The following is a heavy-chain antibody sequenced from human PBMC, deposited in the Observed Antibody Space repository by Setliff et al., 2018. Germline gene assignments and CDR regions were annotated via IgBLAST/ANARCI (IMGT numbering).Heavy chain of an antibody. CDR2: ITYNSDRT. CDR3: ARVAQVAGTRSGWSYFFYYMDV. V-gene: IGHV3-23*01. Sequence: PGGSLRLSCAASGFTFNTYAMSWVRQAPGKRLEWVSTITYNSDRTYYADADSVKGRFTISRDNSKNTLYLQMNSLRAEDTAVYYCARVAQVAGTRSGWSYFFYYMDVWGKGTTVTVSS. J-gene: IGHJ6*03. CDR1: GFTFNTYA. D-gene: IGHD6-19*01.